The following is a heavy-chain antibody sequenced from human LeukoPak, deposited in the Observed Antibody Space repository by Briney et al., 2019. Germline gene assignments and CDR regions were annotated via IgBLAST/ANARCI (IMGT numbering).Heavy chain of an antibody. D-gene: IGHD2-21*02. J-gene: IGHJ4*02. Sequence: QPGRSLRLSCAASGFTFSSYGMHWVRQAPGKGLEWVAVIWYDGSNKYYADSVKGRFTISRDNSKNTLYLQMNSLRAEDTAVYYCAREFFAVVTARRTNWFDYWGQGTLVTVSS. CDR3: AREFFAVVTARRTNWFDY. V-gene: IGHV3-33*08. CDR1: GFTFSSYG. CDR2: IWYDGSNK.